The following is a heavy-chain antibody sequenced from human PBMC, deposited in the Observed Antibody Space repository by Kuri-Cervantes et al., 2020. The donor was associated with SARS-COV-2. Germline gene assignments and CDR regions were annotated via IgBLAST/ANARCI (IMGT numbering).Heavy chain of an antibody. V-gene: IGHV3-21*01. CDR2: ISSSSSYI. CDR3: ARGGYSSSSGHYFDY. D-gene: IGHD6-6*01. J-gene: IGHJ4*02. Sequence: GGSLRHSCAASGFTFSSYSMNWVRQAPGEGLEWVSSISSSSSYIYYADSVKGRFTISRDNAKNSLYLQMNSPRAEDTAVYYCARGGYSSSSGHYFDYWGQGTLVTVSS. CDR1: GFTFSSYS.